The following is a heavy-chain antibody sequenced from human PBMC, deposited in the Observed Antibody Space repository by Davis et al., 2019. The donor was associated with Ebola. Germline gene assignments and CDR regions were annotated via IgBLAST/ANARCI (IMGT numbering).Heavy chain of an antibody. J-gene: IGHJ4*02. CDR2: INHSGST. Sequence: MPSETLSLTCAVYGGSFSGYYWSWIRQPPGKGLEWIGEINHSGSTNYNPSLKSRVTISVDTSKNQFSLKLSSVTAADTAVYYCAREVEMATMFDYWGQGTLVTVSS. D-gene: IGHD5-24*01. CDR1: GGSFSGYY. V-gene: IGHV4-34*01. CDR3: AREVEMATMFDY.